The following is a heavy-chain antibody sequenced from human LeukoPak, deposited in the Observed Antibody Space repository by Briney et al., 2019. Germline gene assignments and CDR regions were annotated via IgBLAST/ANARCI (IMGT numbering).Heavy chain of an antibody. Sequence: GGSLRLSCAASGFTFSSYWMHWVRKAPGKGMVWLSRINSDGSSTSYADSVKGRFTISRDNAKNTLYLQMNSLRAEDTAVYYCARRSAVAGTGLDYWGQGTLVIVSS. CDR2: INSDGSST. D-gene: IGHD6-19*01. V-gene: IGHV3-74*01. CDR1: GFTFSSYW. CDR3: ARRSAVAGTGLDY. J-gene: IGHJ4*02.